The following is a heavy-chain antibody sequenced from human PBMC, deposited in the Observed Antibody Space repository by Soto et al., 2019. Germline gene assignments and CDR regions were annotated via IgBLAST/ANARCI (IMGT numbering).Heavy chain of an antibody. V-gene: IGHV3-21*01. D-gene: IGHD2-2*01. CDR3: AGTGVVVPAARDYYYYGMDV. J-gene: IGHJ6*02. CDR2: ISSSSSYI. CDR1: GFTFSSYS. Sequence: EVQLVESGGGRVKPGGSLRLSCAASGFTFSSYSMKGVRQAPGKGLERVSSISSSSSYIYYAESVKGRFTISRDNAKNSLYLQMNSLRAEDTAVYDCAGTGVVVPAARDYYYYGMDVWGQGTTVTVSS.